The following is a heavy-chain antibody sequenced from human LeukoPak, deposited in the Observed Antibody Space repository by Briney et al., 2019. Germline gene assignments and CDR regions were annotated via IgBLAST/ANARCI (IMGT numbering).Heavy chain of an antibody. CDR2: ISGSGGST. V-gene: IGHV3-23*01. Sequence: TGGSLRLSCAASGFTFSSYAMSWVRQAPGKGLEWVSAISGSGGSTYCADSVKGRFTISRDNSKNALYLQMNSLRAEDTAVYYCAKVLWELRCRYYFDYWGQGTLVTVSS. CDR3: AKVLWELRCRYYFDY. J-gene: IGHJ4*02. CDR1: GFTFSSYA. D-gene: IGHD1-26*01.